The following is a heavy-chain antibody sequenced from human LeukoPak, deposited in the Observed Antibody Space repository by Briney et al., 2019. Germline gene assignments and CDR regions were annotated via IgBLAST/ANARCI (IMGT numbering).Heavy chain of an antibody. D-gene: IGHD7-27*01. J-gene: IGHJ6*02. CDR2: ISAYNGNT. CDR3: ARALLSGDVGYYYYGMDV. CDR1: GYTFTSYG. V-gene: IGHV1-18*01. Sequence: ASVKVSCKASGYTFTSYGISWVRQAPGQGLEWMGWISAYNGNTNYAQKLQGRVTMTTDTSTSTAYMELRRLRSDDTAVYYCARALLSGDVGYYYYGMDVWGQGATVSVSS.